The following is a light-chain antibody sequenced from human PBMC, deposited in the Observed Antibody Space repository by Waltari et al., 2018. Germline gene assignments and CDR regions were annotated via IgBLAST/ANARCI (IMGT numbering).Light chain of an antibody. CDR1: QSVSRA. Sequence: EIVLTQSPGSLSSPPGERVTPSCRASQSVSRALAWYQQKPGQAPRLLIFGASNRATGIPDRFSGSGSETDFSLTISRLEPEDFAVYYCQHYVRLPATFGRGTKVEIK. J-gene: IGKJ1*01. CDR2: GAS. V-gene: IGKV3-20*01. CDR3: QHYVRLPAT.